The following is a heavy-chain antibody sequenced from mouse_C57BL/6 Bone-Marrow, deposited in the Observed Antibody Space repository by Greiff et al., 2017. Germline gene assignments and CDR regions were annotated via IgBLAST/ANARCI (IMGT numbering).Heavy chain of an antibody. CDR2: IYPGSGST. CDR3: ARNLIY. D-gene: IGHD2-4*01. V-gene: IGHV1-55*01. CDR1: GYTFTSYW. J-gene: IGHJ2*01. Sequence: QVQLQQSGAELVKPGASVKMSCKASGYTFTSYWINWVKQRPGKGLEWIGDIYPGSGSTNYNEKFKSKATLTVYTSSSTAYMQISSLTSEDSAVYYCARNLIYWGQGTTLTVSS.